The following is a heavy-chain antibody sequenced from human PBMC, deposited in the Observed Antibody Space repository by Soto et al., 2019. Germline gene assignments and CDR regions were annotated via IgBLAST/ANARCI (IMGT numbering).Heavy chain of an antibody. CDR1: GGSISSYY. V-gene: IGHV4-59*01. CDR2: IYYSGST. D-gene: IGHD5-12*01. CDR3: ARDGYTYFDY. J-gene: IGHJ4*02. Sequence: SETLSLTCTVSGGSISSYYWSWVRQPPGKGLEWIGYIYYSGSTNYNPSLKSRVTISVDTSKNQFSLKLSSVTAADTAVYYCARDGYTYFDYWGQGTLFTVSS.